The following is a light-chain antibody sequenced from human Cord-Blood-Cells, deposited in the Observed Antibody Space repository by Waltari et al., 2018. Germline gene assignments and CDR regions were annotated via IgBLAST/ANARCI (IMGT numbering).Light chain of an antibody. V-gene: IGLV2-14*01. CDR2: DVS. J-gene: IGLJ2*01. CDR1: SSDVGGYNY. Sequence: QSALTQPASVSGSPGQSITISCTGTSSDVGGYNYVSWYQQHPGKAPKLMIYDVSNRHSGVCHRLSGSKSGNTASLTISGLQAEDEADYYCSSYTSSSTRVFGGGTKLTVL. CDR3: SSYTSSSTRV.